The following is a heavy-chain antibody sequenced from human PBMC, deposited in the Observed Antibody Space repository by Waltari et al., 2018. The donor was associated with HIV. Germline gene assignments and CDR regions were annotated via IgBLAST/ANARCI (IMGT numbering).Heavy chain of an antibody. D-gene: IGHD1-1*01. Sequence: QVQLVESGGGVVPPGRSLSLSCAARGFTSRNSGMPWVRQASGKGLEWVAVISFDGSNQYYADSVGGRFTISRDNSKKKVFLQMNSLRLDDSALYYCATGQQVWETWSQLDYWGQGTLVIVSS. J-gene: IGHJ4*02. V-gene: IGHV3-30*03. CDR3: ATGQQVWETWSQLDY. CDR2: ISFDGSNQ. CDR1: GFTSRNSG.